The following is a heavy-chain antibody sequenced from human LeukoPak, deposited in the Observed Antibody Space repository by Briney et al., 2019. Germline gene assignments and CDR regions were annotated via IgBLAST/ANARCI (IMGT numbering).Heavy chain of an antibody. Sequence: GGSLRLSCVASGFSFSSYHMSWVRQAPGKGLGCVAHIFPDGHQESCDASVRGRFTVSRDNAKNSVFLQLNSLRVEDTAIYYCARWRWQQSEFDLWGQGALVTVSS. V-gene: IGHV3-7*01. CDR1: GFSFSSYH. D-gene: IGHD5-24*01. J-gene: IGHJ4*02. CDR3: ARWRWQQSEFDL. CDR2: IFPDGHQE.